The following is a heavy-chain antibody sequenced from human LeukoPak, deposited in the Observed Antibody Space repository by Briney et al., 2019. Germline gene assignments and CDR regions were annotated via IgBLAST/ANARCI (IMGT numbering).Heavy chain of an antibody. J-gene: IGHJ4*02. CDR2: ISGSGGST. V-gene: IGHV3-48*02. D-gene: IGHD6-19*01. Sequence: GGSLRLSCAASGFTFSRYDMHWVRQAPGKGLEWVSAISGSGGSTYYADSVKGRFTIPRDNAKNSLYLQMNSLRDEDTAVYYCARDTLIAVAGDFDYWGQGTPVTVSS. CDR1: GFTFSRYD. CDR3: ARDTLIAVAGDFDY.